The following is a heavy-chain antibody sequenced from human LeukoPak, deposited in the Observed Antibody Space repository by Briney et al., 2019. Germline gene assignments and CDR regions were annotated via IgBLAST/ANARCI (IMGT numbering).Heavy chain of an antibody. Sequence: SVKVSCKASGGTFSSYAISWVRQAPGQGLEWMGGIIPIFGTANYAQKFQGRVTITSDESTSTAYMELSSLRSEDTAVYYCATGGVGVPAATDYYYYMDVWGKGTTVTVAS. D-gene: IGHD2-2*01. V-gene: IGHV1-69*13. CDR1: GGTFSSYA. J-gene: IGHJ6*03. CDR2: IIPIFGTA. CDR3: ATGGVGVPAATDYYYYMDV.